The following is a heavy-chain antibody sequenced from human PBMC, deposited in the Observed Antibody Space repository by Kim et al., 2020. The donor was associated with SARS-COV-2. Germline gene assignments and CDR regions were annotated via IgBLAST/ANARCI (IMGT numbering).Heavy chain of an antibody. CDR1: GYPFSGFY. CDR2: ISPYNGAT. Sequence: ASVKVSCKTSGYPFSGFYIHWVRQAPGQGLEWMGWISPYNGATKYAEASQGRVTMTRDTSINTAYLELSRLKSDDTAIYFCARGSDFHGLDVWGQGTTVTVSS. V-gene: IGHV1-2*02. J-gene: IGHJ6*02. CDR3: ARGSDFHGLDV.